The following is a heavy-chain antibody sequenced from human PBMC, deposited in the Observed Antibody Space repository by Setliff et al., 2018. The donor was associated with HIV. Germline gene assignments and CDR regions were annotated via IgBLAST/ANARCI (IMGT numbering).Heavy chain of an antibody. CDR2: ISIGSGGAI. J-gene: IGHJ6*02. D-gene: IGHD3-10*01. CDR3: ARDYLYYNMYNGSPVYGMDA. Sequence: GGSLRLSCAASGFTFNSYGIHWVRQAPGKGLEWVSSISIGSGGAIDYAESVQGRFTVSRDNSKNSLYLQMNSLRVEDTAVYYCARDYLYYNMYNGSPVYGMDAWGQGTTVTVSS. V-gene: IGHV3-21*01. CDR1: GFTFNSYG.